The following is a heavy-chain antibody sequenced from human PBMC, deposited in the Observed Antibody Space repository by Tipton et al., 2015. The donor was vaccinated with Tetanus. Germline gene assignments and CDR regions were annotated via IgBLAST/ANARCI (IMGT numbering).Heavy chain of an antibody. CDR1: GFTFNNYW. J-gene: IGHJ4*02. Sequence: SLRLSCAASGFTFNNYWMSWLRQAPGKGLEWVAHIKEDESEEYYVDSVKGRFTISRDNAEHSLYLQMNSLRAEDTAVYYCARVLTVGATFDYWGQGTLVIVSS. D-gene: IGHD1-26*01. CDR2: IKEDESEE. V-gene: IGHV3-7*01. CDR3: ARVLTVGATFDY.